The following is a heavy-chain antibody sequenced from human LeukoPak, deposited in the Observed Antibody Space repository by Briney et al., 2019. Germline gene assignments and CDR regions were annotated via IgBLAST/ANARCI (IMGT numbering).Heavy chain of an antibody. V-gene: IGHV3-23*01. CDR2: ISGSGGST. D-gene: IGHD6-6*01. J-gene: IGHJ4*02. CDR1: GFTFSSYA. CDR3: ANRHAGSSFYYFDY. Sequence: GGSLRLSCAASGFTFSSYAMSWVRQAPGKGLEWVSAISGSGGSTYYADSVKGRFTISRDNSKNTLYLQMNSLRAEDTAVYYRANRHAGSSFYYFDYWGQGTLVTVSS.